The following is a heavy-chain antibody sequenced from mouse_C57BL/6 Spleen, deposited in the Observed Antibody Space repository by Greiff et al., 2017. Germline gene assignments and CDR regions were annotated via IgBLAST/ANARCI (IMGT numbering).Heavy chain of an antibody. J-gene: IGHJ2*01. CDR2: IRSKSNNYET. Sequence: EVKLQESGGGLVQPKGSLKLSCAASGFSFNTYAMHWVRQAPGKGLEWVASIRSKSNNYETYYADSVKDRFTISRDESESMLYLQMNNLETEDTAMYYSVRQDGYDEFDYWGQGTTLTVSS. V-gene: IGHV10-1*01. D-gene: IGHD2-2*01. CDR3: VRQDGYDEFDY. CDR1: GFSFNTYA.